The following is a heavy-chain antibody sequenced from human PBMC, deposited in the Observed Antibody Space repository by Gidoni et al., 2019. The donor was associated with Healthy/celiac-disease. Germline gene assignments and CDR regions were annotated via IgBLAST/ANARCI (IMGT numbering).Heavy chain of an antibody. D-gene: IGHD3-16*02. J-gene: IGHJ4*02. CDR2: IKSKTDGGTT. Sequence: EVQLVESGGGLVKPGGSLRLSCAASGFTFSNAWMSWVRQAPGKGLEWVGRIKSKTDGGTTDYAAPVKGRFTISRDDSKNTLYLQMNSLKTEDTAVYYCTTYYRSEELSPYYYFDYWGQGTLVTVSS. V-gene: IGHV3-15*01. CDR1: GFTFSNAW. CDR3: TTYYRSEELSPYYYFDY.